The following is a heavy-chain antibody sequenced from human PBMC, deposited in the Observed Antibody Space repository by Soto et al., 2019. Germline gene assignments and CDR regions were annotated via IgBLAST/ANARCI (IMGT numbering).Heavy chain of an antibody. V-gene: IGHV4-30-4*01. J-gene: IGHJ5*02. D-gene: IGHD3-22*01. CDR1: GGSISSGDYY. Sequence: QVQLQESGPGLVKPSQTLSLTCTVSGGSISSGDYYWSWIRQPPGKGLEWIGYIHLSGSTYYNPSLKSRVTTSVDTSKNQFSLKLSSVTAADTAVYYCAREDRNYYDSSGYYHWGQGILVTVSS. CDR3: AREDRNYYDSSGYYH. CDR2: IHLSGST.